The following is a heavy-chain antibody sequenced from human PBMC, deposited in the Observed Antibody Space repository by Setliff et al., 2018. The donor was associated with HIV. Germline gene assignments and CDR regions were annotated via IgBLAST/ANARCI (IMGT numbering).Heavy chain of an antibody. Sequence: ASETLSLTCAVYGGSFTSRSYYWGWIRQPPGKGLEWIGSIFYSGITYYNPSLKSRVTISVDTSKNQFSLNLTSVTAADTAVYYCARSKTFYDFWGGYYTHGAFKIWGLGTMVTVSS. V-gene: IGHV4-39*01. J-gene: IGHJ3*02. CDR3: ARSKTFYDFWGGYYTHGAFKI. D-gene: IGHD3-3*01. CDR2: IFYSGIT. CDR1: GGSFTSRSYY.